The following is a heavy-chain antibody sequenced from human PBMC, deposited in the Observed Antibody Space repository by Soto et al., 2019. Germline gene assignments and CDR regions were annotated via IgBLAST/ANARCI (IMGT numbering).Heavy chain of an antibody. D-gene: IGHD3-10*01. V-gene: IGHV4-31*03. Sequence: SETLSLTCTVSGGSISSGGYYWSWIRQHPGKGLEWIGYIYYSGSTYYNPSLKSRVTISVDTSKNQFSLKLSSVTAADTAVYYCARCVRDYGSGSSPSNWFDPWGQGTLVTVSS. CDR1: GGSISSGGYY. CDR2: IYYSGST. CDR3: ARCVRDYGSGSSPSNWFDP. J-gene: IGHJ5*02.